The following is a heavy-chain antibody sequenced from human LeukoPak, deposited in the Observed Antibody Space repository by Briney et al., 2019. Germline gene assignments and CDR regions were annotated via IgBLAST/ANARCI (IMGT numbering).Heavy chain of an antibody. CDR1: GYTFTSYA. CDR2: INAGNGNT. D-gene: IGHD1-26*01. Sequence: ASVKVSCKASGYTFTSYAMHWVRQAPGQRLEWMGWINAGNGNTKYSQKFQGRVTITRDTSASTAYMELSSLRSEDTAVYYCARDSVYSGWVPLYFDYWGQGTLVTVSS. J-gene: IGHJ4*02. V-gene: IGHV1-3*01. CDR3: ARDSVYSGWVPLYFDY.